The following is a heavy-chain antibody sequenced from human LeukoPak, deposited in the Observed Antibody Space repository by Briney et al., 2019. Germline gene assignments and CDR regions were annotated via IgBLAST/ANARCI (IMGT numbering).Heavy chain of an antibody. CDR2: ISYDGSNK. D-gene: IGHD6-19*01. J-gene: IGHJ3*02. V-gene: IGHV3-30-3*01. CDR1: GFTFSGYP. Sequence: PGKSLRLSCAASGFTFSGYPIHWVRQAPGKGLEWVAVISYDGSNKYYADSVKGRFTISRDNSKNTLYLQMNSLRAEDTAVYYCARGAAVAGPPAFDIWGQGTMVTVSS. CDR3: ARGAAVAGPPAFDI.